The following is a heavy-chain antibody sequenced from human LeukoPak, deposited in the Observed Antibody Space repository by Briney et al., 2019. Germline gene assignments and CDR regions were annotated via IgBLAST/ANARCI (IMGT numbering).Heavy chain of an antibody. Sequence: PGGSLRLSCAASGFTFSSYEMNWVRQAPGKGLEWVSYISSRGSTIYYADSVKDRFTISRDNAKNSLYLQMNSLRAEDTAVYYCARVYHYDSSGYYSYYFDYWGQGTLVTVSS. D-gene: IGHD3-22*01. CDR1: GFTFSSYE. CDR2: ISSRGSTI. CDR3: ARVYHYDSSGYYSYYFDY. J-gene: IGHJ4*02. V-gene: IGHV3-48*03.